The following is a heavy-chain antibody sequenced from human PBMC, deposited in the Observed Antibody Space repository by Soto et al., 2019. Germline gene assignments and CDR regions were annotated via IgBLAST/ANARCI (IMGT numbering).Heavy chain of an antibody. CDR1: GGTFSSYA. CDR2: IIPIFGTA. CDR3: ARDPAPRYYYYYGMDV. Sequence: QVQLVQSGAEVKKPGSSVKVSCKASGGTFSSYAISWVRQAPGQGLEWMGGIIPIFGTANYAQKFQGRVTITADESTSTAYMELNSLRSEDTAVYYCARDPAPRYYYYYGMDVWGQGTTVTVSS. J-gene: IGHJ6*02. V-gene: IGHV1-69*01.